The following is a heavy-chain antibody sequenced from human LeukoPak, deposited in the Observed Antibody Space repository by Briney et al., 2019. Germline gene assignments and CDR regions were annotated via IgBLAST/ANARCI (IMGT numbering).Heavy chain of an antibody. CDR2: IYHSGSS. Sequence: SETLSLTCAVSGGSISSGGYSWSWIRQPPGKGLEWIGYIYHSGSSYYNPSLKSRVTISVDRSKNQFSLKLSSVTAADTAVYYCARTGVSHRAFDIWGQGTMVTVSS. J-gene: IGHJ3*02. D-gene: IGHD5/OR15-5a*01. CDR3: ARTGVSHRAFDI. V-gene: IGHV4-30-2*01. CDR1: GGSISSGGYS.